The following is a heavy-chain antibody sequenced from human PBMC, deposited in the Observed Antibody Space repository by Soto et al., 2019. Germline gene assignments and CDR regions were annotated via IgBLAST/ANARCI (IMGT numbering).Heavy chain of an antibody. D-gene: IGHD1-26*01. CDR3: AKDLGSGSY. Sequence: QVQLVESGGGVVQPGRSLRLSCAASGFTFSSYSMHWVRQAPGKGLEWVAVISYDGSNKYYADSVKGRFTISRDNSKNTLYLQMNSLRAEDTAVYYCAKDLGSGSYWGQGTLVTVSS. V-gene: IGHV3-30*18. J-gene: IGHJ4*02. CDR2: ISYDGSNK. CDR1: GFTFSSYS.